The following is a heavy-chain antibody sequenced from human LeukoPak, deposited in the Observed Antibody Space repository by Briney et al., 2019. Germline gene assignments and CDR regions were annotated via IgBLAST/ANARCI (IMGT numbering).Heavy chain of an antibody. D-gene: IGHD4-11*01. CDR2: INPNSGGT. V-gene: IGHV1-2*02. CDR1: GYTFNGYY. CDR3: ARWMTTVITPDY. Sequence: GASVKVSCKASGYTFNGYYLHWGRQAPGQGLEGMGWINPNSGGTNYAQKFQGRVTMTRDTSISTAYMALSRLRSDDTAVYYCARWMTTVITPDYWGQGTLVTVSS. J-gene: IGHJ4*02.